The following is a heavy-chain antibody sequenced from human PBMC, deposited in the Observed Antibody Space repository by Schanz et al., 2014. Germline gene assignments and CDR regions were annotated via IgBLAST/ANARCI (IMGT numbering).Heavy chain of an antibody. J-gene: IGHJ4*02. D-gene: IGHD5-18*01. CDR2: IRYDGSNK. Sequence: QVQLVESGGGVVQPGRSLRLSCAASGFTFSKYGMHWVRQAPGKGLEWVAFIRYDGSNKYYADSVKGRFTISRDNSKTTVYLQMTSLRVEDTAVYYCARGGADSAMAHEYWGRGTLVTVSS. CDR3: ARGGADSAMAHEY. CDR1: GFTFSKYG. V-gene: IGHV3-33*01.